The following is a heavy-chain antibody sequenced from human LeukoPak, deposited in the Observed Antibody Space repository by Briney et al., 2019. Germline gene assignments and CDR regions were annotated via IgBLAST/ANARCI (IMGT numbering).Heavy chain of an antibody. Sequence: SETLSLTCAVYGGSFSGYYWSWIRQPPGKGLEWIGEINHSGSTNYNPSLKSRVTISVDTSKNQFSLKLSSVTAADTAVYYCARAGYNNGCFDYWGQGTLVTVSS. CDR1: GGSFSGYY. CDR2: INHSGST. V-gene: IGHV4-34*01. CDR3: ARAGYNNGCFDY. J-gene: IGHJ4*02. D-gene: IGHD5-24*01.